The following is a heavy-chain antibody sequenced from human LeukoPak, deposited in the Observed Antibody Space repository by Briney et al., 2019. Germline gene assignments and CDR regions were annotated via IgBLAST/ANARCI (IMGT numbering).Heavy chain of an antibody. CDR2: IIGSGGST. CDR1: GFTFSNYA. V-gene: IGHV3-23*01. D-gene: IGHD6-13*01. CDR3: AKSNSVIAAAGT. J-gene: IGHJ4*02. Sequence: PGGSLRLSCAASGFTFSNYAMSWVRQAPGKGLEWVSAIIGSGGSTYYPHSVTGPFTISSHNSNNTLYPQMNSPRAQDTPLYYRAKSNSVIAAAGTWGQGSLVTVSS.